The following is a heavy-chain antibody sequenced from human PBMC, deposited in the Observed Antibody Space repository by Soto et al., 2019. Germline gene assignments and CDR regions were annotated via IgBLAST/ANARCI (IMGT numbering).Heavy chain of an antibody. CDR1: GFTFSSYA. Sequence: QVQLVESGGGVVQPGRSLRLSCAASGFTFSSYARHWVRQAPGKGLEWVAVISYDGSNKYYADSVKGRFTISRDNSKNTLYLQMNSLRAEDTAVYYCARDLNWFDPWGQGTLVTVSS. CDR2: ISYDGSNK. V-gene: IGHV3-30-3*01. CDR3: ARDLNWFDP. J-gene: IGHJ5*02.